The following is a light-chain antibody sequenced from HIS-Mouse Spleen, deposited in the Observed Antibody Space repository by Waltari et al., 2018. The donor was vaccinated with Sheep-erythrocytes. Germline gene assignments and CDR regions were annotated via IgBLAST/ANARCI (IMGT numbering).Light chain of an antibody. CDR1: SSDVGGYNY. J-gene: IGLJ1*01. CDR2: DVS. V-gene: IGLV2-11*01. CDR3: CSYAGSYNHV. Sequence: QSALTQPRSVSGSPGQSVTISCTGTSSDVGGYNYVSWYQQYPGKAPKLMIYDVSKRPSGVPDRFSGSKSGNTASLTISGLQAEDEADYYCCSYAGSYNHVFATGTNVTVL.